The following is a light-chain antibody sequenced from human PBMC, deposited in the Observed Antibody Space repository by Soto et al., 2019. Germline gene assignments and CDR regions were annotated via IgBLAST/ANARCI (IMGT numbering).Light chain of an antibody. V-gene: IGKV3-15*01. CDR1: QSISDN. CDR3: QRYDNWPLT. J-gene: IGKJ4*01. Sequence: EIVMTQSPATLSVSPGDSATLSCRASQSISDNVAWYQQRPGLAPRLLIYHTSTRATSVPARFSGSGSGTEFSLTISSLQSDDSAVYYCQRYDNWPLTFGGGTKVEIK. CDR2: HTS.